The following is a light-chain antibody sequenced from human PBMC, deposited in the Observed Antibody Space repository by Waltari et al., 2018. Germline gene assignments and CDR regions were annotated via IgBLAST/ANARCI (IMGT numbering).Light chain of an antibody. CDR1: HRVNTW. V-gene: IGKV1-5*03. CDR2: KAS. CDR3: MEGTLRAWT. Sequence: DIQMTQSPSTLSASVGDSLTITCRAIHRVNTWLSWFQQLPGKAPKVLIYKASNLEPGVPSRFSGSGSGTDFTLRISRVEAEDGGIYYCMEGTLRAWTFGQGARVEFK. J-gene: IGKJ1*01.